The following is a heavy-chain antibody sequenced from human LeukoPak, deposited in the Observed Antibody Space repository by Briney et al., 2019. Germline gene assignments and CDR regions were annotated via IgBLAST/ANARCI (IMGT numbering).Heavy chain of an antibody. CDR1: GGSISSYY. D-gene: IGHD4-17*01. V-gene: IGHV4-59*01. CDR3: ARGGKTYGDSFDF. CDR2: IYYSGST. J-gene: IGHJ4*02. Sequence: SETLSLTCTVSGGSISSYYWSWIRQPPGKGLEWIGYIYYSGSTNYNPSLKSRVTISVDTSKNQFSLKLSSVTAADTAVYYCARGGKTYGDSFDFWGQGTLVTVSS.